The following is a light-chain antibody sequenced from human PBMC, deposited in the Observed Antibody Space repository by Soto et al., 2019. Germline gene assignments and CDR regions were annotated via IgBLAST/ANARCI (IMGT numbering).Light chain of an antibody. Sequence: QWTQFPSFLPQSLGTRVTITSRASQGIGSFLAWYQQKPGKAPNLLIYAASTLQSGVPSRFSGSGSGTEFTLTISSLQPQDFATYYCQQLNSYPLTFGGGTKVEIK. J-gene: IGKJ4*01. CDR3: QQLNSYPLT. CDR2: AAS. CDR1: QGIGSF. V-gene: IGKV1-9*01.